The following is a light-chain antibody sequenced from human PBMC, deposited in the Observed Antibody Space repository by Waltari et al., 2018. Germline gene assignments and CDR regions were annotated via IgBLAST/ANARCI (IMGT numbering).Light chain of an antibody. V-gene: IGLV3-21*02. Sequence: SYVLTQSPSVSVAPGQTATITCGGNNLGSKNVHWYQQRPGQAPVLVVYDDSDRPSGIPERFSGSNSANTATLTISRVDSGDEADYYCQVWDSSFDRVVFGGGTKLTVL. CDR1: NLGSKN. CDR2: DDS. J-gene: IGLJ2*01. CDR3: QVWDSSFDRVV.